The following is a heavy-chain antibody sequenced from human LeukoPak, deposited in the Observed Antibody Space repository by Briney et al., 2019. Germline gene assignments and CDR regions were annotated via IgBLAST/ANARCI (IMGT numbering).Heavy chain of an antibody. CDR3: ARTADPEYYDFWSGYNYYYYYGMDV. CDR2: IYYSGST. D-gene: IGHD3-3*01. V-gene: IGHV4-59*01. J-gene: IGHJ6*02. CDR1: GGSISSCY. Sequence: SETLSLTCTVSGGSISSCYWSWIRQPPGKGLEWIGYIYYSGSTNYNPSLKSRVTISVDTSKNQFSLKLSSVTAADTAVYYCARTADPEYYDFWSGYNYYYYYGMDVWGQGTTVTVSS.